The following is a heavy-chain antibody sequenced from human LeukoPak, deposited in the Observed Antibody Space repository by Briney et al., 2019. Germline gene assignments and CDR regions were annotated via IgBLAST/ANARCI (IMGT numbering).Heavy chain of an antibody. CDR2: IKQDGSEK. V-gene: IGHV3-7*01. D-gene: IGHD3-3*01. J-gene: IGHJ4*02. CDR3: ARTYYDFWSGSRTTYYFDY. Sequence: GGSLRLSCAASGFTFSSYWMSWVRQAPGKGLEWVANIKQDGSEKYYEDSVKGRLTISRDNAKNSLYLQMNSLRAEDTAVYYCARTYYDFWSGSRTTYYFDYWGQGTLVTVSS. CDR1: GFTFSSYW.